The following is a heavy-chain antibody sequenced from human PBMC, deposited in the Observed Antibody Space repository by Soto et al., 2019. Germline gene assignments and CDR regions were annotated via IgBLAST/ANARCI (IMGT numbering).Heavy chain of an antibody. V-gene: IGHV4-34*01. Sequence: QVQLQQWGAGLLKPSETLSLTCAVSGGSFSGYYWSWIRQTPGKGLEWIGEINHSGFTDYNPSLTSRVTKSVDTAKNHSSLKLTSVTAADTAVYYCARFPFTTSSWSNPRYFDSWGQGTLVTVSP. CDR3: ARFPFTTSSWSNPRYFDS. CDR1: GGSFSGYY. D-gene: IGHD6-13*01. J-gene: IGHJ4*02. CDR2: INHSGFT.